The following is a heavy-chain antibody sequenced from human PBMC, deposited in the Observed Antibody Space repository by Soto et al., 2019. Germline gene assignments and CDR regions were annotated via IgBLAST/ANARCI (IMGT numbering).Heavy chain of an antibody. CDR2: ISYDGSNK. J-gene: IGHJ1*01. V-gene: IGHV3-30*18. D-gene: IGHD1-26*01. CDR1: GFSFSSYG. Sequence: QVQLVESGGGVVQPGRSLRLSCAASGFSFSSYGMHWVRQAPGKELEWVAVISYDGSNKYYADSVKGRFTISRDNSKNTLYLQMNSLRAEDTAVYYCAKDPTGPGTEYFHHWGQGTLVTVSS. CDR3: AKDPTGPGTEYFHH.